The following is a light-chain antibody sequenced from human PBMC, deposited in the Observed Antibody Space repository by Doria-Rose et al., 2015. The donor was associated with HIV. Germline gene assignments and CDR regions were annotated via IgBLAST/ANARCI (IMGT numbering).Light chain of an antibody. CDR3: QQYGTSRGT. CDR2: DAS. V-gene: IGKV3-20*01. Sequence: EIVLTQSPGTLSLSPGERAILSCRASQRVKSSYLAWYQQKPGQAPRLLIYDASTRATGIPDRFSGSGSGTDSTLTISRLEPEDVAVYYCQQYGTSRGTFGQGTRLEIK. CDR1: QRVKSSY. J-gene: IGKJ5*01.